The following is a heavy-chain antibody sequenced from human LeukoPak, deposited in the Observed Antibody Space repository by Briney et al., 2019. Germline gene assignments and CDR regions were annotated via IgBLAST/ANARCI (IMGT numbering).Heavy chain of an antibody. Sequence: GESLKISCKGSGYSFTSYWIGWVRQMPGKGLEWMGIIYPGDSDTRYSPSFQGQVTISADKSISTAYLQWSSLKASDTAMYYCARHPPVYYDILTGTHYYYGMDVWGQGTTVTVSS. D-gene: IGHD3-9*01. CDR3: ARHPPVYYDILTGTHYYYGMDV. CDR1: GYSFTSYW. V-gene: IGHV5-51*01. J-gene: IGHJ6*02. CDR2: IYPGDSDT.